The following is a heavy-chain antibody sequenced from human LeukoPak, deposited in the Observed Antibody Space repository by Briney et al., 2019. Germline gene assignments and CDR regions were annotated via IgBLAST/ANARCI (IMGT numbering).Heavy chain of an antibody. CDR1: GFTFSDYY. CDR3: AGLRDVVVPADNYYYYGMDV. D-gene: IGHD2-2*01. V-gene: IGHV3-11*03. Sequence: PGGSLRLSCAASGFTFSDYYMSWIRQAPGKGLEWVSYIPNTSSYTSYADSVKGRFTISRDNSKNTLYLQMNSLRAEDTAVYYCAGLRDVVVPADNYYYYGMDVWGQGTTVTVSS. J-gene: IGHJ6*02. CDR2: IPNTSSYT.